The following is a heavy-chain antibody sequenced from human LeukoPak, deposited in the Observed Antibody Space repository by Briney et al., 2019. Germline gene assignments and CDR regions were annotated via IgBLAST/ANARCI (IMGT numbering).Heavy chain of an antibody. J-gene: IGHJ4*02. CDR1: GYTFTSYG. Sequence: ASVKVSCKASGYTFTSYGISWVRQAPGQGLEWMGWINPNSGGTNYAQKFQGRVTMTRDTSISTAYMELSRLRSDDTAVYYCARASGYSYGTTGGHVDYWGQGTLVTVSS. CDR2: INPNSGGT. V-gene: IGHV1-2*02. D-gene: IGHD5-18*01. CDR3: ARASGYSYGTTGGHVDY.